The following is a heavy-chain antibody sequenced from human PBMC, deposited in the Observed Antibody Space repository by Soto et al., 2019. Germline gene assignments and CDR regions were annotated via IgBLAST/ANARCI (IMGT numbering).Heavy chain of an antibody. CDR1: GGSISSNKW. CDR3: ARDDHIVVVPTSLGAMDV. V-gene: IGHV4-4*02. CDR2: MYDSGST. Sequence: QVQLQESGPGLVKPSETLSLTCAVYGGSISSNKWWSWVRQPPGKGLEWIGEMYDSGSTNYNPSLKSRVTIALDKSKNPFSLKLTSVTAADSAVYYCARDDHIVVVPTSLGAMDVWGQGTTVTVSS. D-gene: IGHD2-2*01. J-gene: IGHJ6*02.